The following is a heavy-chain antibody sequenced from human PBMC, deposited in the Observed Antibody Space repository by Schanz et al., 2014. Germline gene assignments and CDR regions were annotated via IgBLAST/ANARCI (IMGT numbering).Heavy chain of an antibody. CDR2: IYYSGST. V-gene: IGHV4-39*01. Sequence: QLQLQESGPGLVKPSETLSLTCTVSGGSISSSSYYWGWIRQPPGKGLEWIGSIYYSGSTYYNPSLKSRYPISVDTSKNQFSRKLSSVTAADTAVYYCARHSGYYYYYGMDVWGQGTTVTVSS. J-gene: IGHJ6*02. CDR3: ARHSGYYYYYGMDV. CDR1: GGSISSSSYY.